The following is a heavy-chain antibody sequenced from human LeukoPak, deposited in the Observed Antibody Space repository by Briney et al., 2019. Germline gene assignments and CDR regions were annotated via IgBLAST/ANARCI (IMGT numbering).Heavy chain of an antibody. J-gene: IGHJ5*02. CDR3: ATIPCSGGSCYAAP. CDR1: GGSFSGYY. D-gene: IGHD2-15*01. V-gene: IGHV4-34*01. Sequence: SETLSLTCAVYGGSFSGYYWSWIRQPPGKGLEWIGSIYYSGSTYYNPSLKSRVTISVDTSKNQFSLRLSSVTAADTAVYYCATIPCSGGSCYAAPWGQGTLVTVSS. CDR2: IYYSGST.